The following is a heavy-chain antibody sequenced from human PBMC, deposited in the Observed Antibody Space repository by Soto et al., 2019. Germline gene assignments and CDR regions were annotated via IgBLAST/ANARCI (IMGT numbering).Heavy chain of an antibody. CDR1: GFTFDDYA. J-gene: IGHJ4*02. CDR2: ISWNSGSI. D-gene: IGHD3-3*01. V-gene: IGHV3-9*01. Sequence: EVQLVESGGGLVQPGRSLRLSCAASGFTFDDYAMHWVRQAPGKGLEWVSGISWNSGSIGYADSVKGRFTISRDNAKNSLYLQMNSLRAEDTALYYCAKGTSDYDFWSGYSALDYWGQGTLVTVSS. CDR3: AKGTSDYDFWSGYSALDY.